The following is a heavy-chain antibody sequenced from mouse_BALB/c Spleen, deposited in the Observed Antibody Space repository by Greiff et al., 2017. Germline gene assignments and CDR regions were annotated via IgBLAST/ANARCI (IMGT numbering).Heavy chain of an antibody. CDR3: ARGYYGSTLDY. CDR2: ISSGGSYT. J-gene: IGHJ2*01. D-gene: IGHD1-1*01. V-gene: IGHV5-9-4*01. CDR1: GFTFSSYA. Sequence: EVQGVESGGGLVKPGGSLKLSCAASGFTFSSYAMSWVRQSPEKRLEWVAAISSGGSYTYYPDTGTGRFTITRDNAKNNMYLELSSLRSEDTAMYYCARGYYGSTLDYWGQGTTLTVSS.